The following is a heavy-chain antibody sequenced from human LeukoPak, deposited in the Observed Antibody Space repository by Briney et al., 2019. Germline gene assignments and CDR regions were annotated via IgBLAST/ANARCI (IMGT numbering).Heavy chain of an antibody. D-gene: IGHD3-22*01. CDR3: ARHRGYDRSGYYFVGAFDI. CDR1: GGSISSYY. V-gene: IGHV4-4*09. Sequence: SETLSLTCTVSGGSISSYYWSWIRQPPGKGLEWIGYMSTSGSTNYNPSLMSRVTISLDTSKNQFSLKLNSVTAADTAVYYCARHRGYDRSGYYFVGAFDIWGQGTMVTVSS. CDR2: MSTSGST. J-gene: IGHJ3*02.